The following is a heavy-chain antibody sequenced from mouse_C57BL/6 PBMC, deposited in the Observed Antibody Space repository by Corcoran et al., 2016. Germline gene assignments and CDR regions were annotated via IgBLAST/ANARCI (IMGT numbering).Heavy chain of an antibody. Sequence: QIQLVQSGPELKKPGETVKISCKASGYTFTTYGMSWVKQAPGKGLKWMGWINTYSGVPTYADDFKGRFAFSLETSASTAYLQINNLKNEDTATYFCARGDWDEEMDYWGQGTSVTVSS. CDR1: GYTFTTYG. CDR2: INTYSGVP. V-gene: IGHV9-3*01. CDR3: ARGDWDEEMDY. D-gene: IGHD4-1*01. J-gene: IGHJ4*01.